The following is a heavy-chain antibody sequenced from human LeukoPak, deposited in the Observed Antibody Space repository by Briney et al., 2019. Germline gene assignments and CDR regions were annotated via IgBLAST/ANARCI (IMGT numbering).Heavy chain of an antibody. CDR3: ASSPDPVGVWYFDL. Sequence: SETLSLTCTVSGGSISSYYWSWSRQPPGKGLEWIGYIYYSGSTNYNPSLKSRVTISVDTSKNQFSLKLSSVTAADTAVYYCASSPDPVGVWYFDLWGRGTLVTVSS. CDR2: IYYSGST. J-gene: IGHJ2*01. V-gene: IGHV4-59*08. D-gene: IGHD1-14*01. CDR1: GGSISSYY.